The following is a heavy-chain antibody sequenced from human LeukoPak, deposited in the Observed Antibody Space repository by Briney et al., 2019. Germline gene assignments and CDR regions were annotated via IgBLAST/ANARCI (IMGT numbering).Heavy chain of an antibody. Sequence: SETLSLTCTVSGGSISSYYWSWIRQPPGKGLEWIGSIYYSGSTNYNPSLKSRVTISVDTSKNQFSLKLSSVTAADTAVYYCARAGIYGSGSSTYFYGMDVWGQGTTVTVSS. D-gene: IGHD3-10*01. J-gene: IGHJ6*02. CDR1: GGSISSYY. CDR3: ARAGIYGSGSSTYFYGMDV. V-gene: IGHV4-59*01. CDR2: IYYSGST.